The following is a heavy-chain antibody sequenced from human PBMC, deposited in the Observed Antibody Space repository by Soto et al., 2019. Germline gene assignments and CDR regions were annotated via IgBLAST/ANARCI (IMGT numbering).Heavy chain of an antibody. CDR2: IHNDGSRT. V-gene: IGHV3-74*03. Sequence: PGGSLRLSCAASGFTFSYYWMHWVRQTPGKGLLWVSHIHNDGSRTTYADSVKGRFTISRDNARNTVYLQMNSLRDDYTAVYYCARGDRGAFDLWGQGTAVTVSS. J-gene: IGHJ3*01. D-gene: IGHD1-26*01. CDR3: ARGDRGAFDL. CDR1: GFTFSYYW.